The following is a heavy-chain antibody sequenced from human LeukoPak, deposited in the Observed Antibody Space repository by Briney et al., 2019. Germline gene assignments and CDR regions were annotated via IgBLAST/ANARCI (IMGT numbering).Heavy chain of an antibody. CDR2: IYYSGST. CDR3: ARATAGGPRWFDP. D-gene: IGHD6-25*01. Sequence: SETLSLTCTVSGGSINYYYWSWIRQPPGKGLEWIGYIYYSGSTYYNPSLKSRVTISVDTSKNQFSLKLSSVTAADTAVYYCARATAGGPRWFDPWGQGTLVTVSS. V-gene: IGHV4-30-4*01. CDR1: GGSINYYY. J-gene: IGHJ5*02.